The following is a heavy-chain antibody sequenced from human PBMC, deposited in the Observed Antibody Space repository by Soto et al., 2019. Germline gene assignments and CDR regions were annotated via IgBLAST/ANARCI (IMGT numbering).Heavy chain of an antibody. J-gene: IGHJ6*02. CDR1: GFTSSSYG. D-gene: IGHD4-4*01. Sequence: PGGSLRLSCAASGFTSSSYGMHWVRQAPGKGLEWVAVIWYDGSNKYYADSVKGRFTISRDNSKNTLYLQMNSLRAEDTAVYYCAREGWDDYSNLKGMDVWGQGTTVTVSS. CDR2: IWYDGSNK. V-gene: IGHV3-33*01. CDR3: AREGWDDYSNLKGMDV.